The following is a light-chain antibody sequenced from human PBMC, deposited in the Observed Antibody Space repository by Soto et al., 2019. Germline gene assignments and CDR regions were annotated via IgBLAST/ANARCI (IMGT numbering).Light chain of an antibody. CDR1: QSVSDN. V-gene: IGKV3-15*01. J-gene: IGKJ4*01. CDR2: AAS. Sequence: IVMTQSPVTLSVSPGERVALSCRASQSVSDNLAWYQKKPCQAPRLLIYAASTRATGIPARFSGSGSGTEFTLTISSLQSEDFAVYYCQQYTEWPLTFGGGTKVEIK. CDR3: QQYTEWPLT.